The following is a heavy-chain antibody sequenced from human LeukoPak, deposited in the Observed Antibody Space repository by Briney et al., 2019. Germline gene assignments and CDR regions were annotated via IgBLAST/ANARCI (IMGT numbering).Heavy chain of an antibody. CDR2: ISSSSSTM. V-gene: IGHV3-48*04. D-gene: IGHD6-13*01. CDR3: ATGVIAAAEDY. Sequence: PGGSLRLSCAASGFTFSSYSMNWVRQAPGKGLEWVSYISSSSSTMYYADSVKGRFTISRDNAKNSLYLQMNSPRAEDTAVYYCATGVIAAAEDYWGQGTLVTVSS. J-gene: IGHJ4*02. CDR1: GFTFSSYS.